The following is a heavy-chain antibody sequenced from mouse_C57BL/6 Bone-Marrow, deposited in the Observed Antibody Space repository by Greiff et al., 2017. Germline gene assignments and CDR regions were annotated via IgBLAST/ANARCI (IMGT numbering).Heavy chain of an antibody. D-gene: IGHD2-4*01. CDR2: IYPGDGDT. J-gene: IGHJ3*01. V-gene: IGHV1-82*01. CDR1: GYAFSSSW. CDR3: ARSYDYDSSWFAY. Sequence: QVQLQQSGPELVKPGASVKISCKASGYAFSSSWMNWVKQRPGKGLEWIGRIYPGDGDTNYNGKFKGKATLTADKSSSTAYMQLSSLTSEDSAVYFCARSYDYDSSWFAYWGQGTLVTVSA.